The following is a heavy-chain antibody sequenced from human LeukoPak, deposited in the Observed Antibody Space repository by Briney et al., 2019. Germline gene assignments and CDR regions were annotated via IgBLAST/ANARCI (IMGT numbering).Heavy chain of an antibody. Sequence: ASVKVSCKASGYTFTGYYMHWVRQAPGQGLEWMGWINPNSGGTNYAQKFQGRVTITRDTSISTAYMELSRLRSDDTAVYYCAREYYDFWSGYYTGIDYWGQGTLVTVSS. CDR3: AREYYDFWSGYYTGIDY. J-gene: IGHJ4*02. CDR1: GYTFTGYY. D-gene: IGHD3-3*01. CDR2: INPNSGGT. V-gene: IGHV1-2*02.